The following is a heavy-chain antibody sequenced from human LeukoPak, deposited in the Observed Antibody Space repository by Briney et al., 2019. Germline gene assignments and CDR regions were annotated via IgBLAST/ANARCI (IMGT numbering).Heavy chain of an antibody. V-gene: IGHV3-33*01. CDR3: ARDNPPRVTGTSWFDP. Sequence: GRSLRLSCAASGFTFSSYGMHWVRQAPGKGLEWVAVIWYDGSNKYYADSVKGRFTISRDNSKSTLYLQMNSLRAEDTAVYYCARDNPPRVTGTSWFDPWGQGTLVTVSS. D-gene: IGHD1-7*01. CDR1: GFTFSSYG. J-gene: IGHJ5*02. CDR2: IWYDGSNK.